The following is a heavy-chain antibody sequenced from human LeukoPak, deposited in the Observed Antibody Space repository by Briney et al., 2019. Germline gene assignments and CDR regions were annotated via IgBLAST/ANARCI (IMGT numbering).Heavy chain of an antibody. CDR1: GGTFISYA. CDR3: AREPRVRFLEWPLDY. J-gene: IGHJ4*02. Sequence: SVKVSCKASGGTFISYAISWVRQAPGQGLEWMGRIIPIFGTANYAQKFQGRVTITTDESTSTAYMELSSLRSEDTAVYYCAREPRVRFLEWPLDYWGQGTLVTVSS. V-gene: IGHV1-69*05. CDR2: IIPIFGTA. D-gene: IGHD3-3*01.